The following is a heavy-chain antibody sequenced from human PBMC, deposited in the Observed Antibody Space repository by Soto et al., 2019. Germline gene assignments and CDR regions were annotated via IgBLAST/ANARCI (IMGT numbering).Heavy chain of an antibody. V-gene: IGHV3-30*18. D-gene: IGHD6-19*01. CDR2: IGNDGAAR. CDR1: GFNFGDYG. CDR3: AKETIAVAGPNYFDV. Sequence: GGSLRLSCVGSGFNFGDYGMHWVRHTPGKGLEWVAVIGNDGAARFYGDSVKGRFTISRDNSRSTFFLQMSSLRPEDTAIYYCAKETIAVAGPNYFDVWGQGTQVTVSP. J-gene: IGHJ4*02.